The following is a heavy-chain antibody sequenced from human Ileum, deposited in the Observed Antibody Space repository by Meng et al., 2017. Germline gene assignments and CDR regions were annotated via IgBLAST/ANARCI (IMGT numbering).Heavy chain of an antibody. V-gene: IGHV3-30*04. CDR1: GFTFSSHA. CDR3: ARDEGGLYFNY. J-gene: IGHJ4*02. Sequence: GQLGVAGGGVVQPGRSLGLSCAASGFTFSSHAMHWVRQAPGKGLGWVAVISYDGSNKYYADSVKGRFTISRDNSKNTLYLQMNSLRAEDTAVYYCARDEGGLYFNYWGQGTLVTVSS. CDR2: ISYDGSNK. D-gene: IGHD3-16*01.